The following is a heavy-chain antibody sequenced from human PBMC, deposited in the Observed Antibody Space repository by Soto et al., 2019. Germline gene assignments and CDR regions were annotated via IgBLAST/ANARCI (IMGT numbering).Heavy chain of an antibody. CDR3: AGQVAPHAFDI. CDR1: GGSISSGDYY. D-gene: IGHD2-15*01. CDR2: IYYSGST. V-gene: IGHV4-30-4*01. J-gene: IGHJ3*02. Sequence: SETLSLTCTVSGGSISSGDYYWSWIRQPPGKGLEWIGYIYYSGSTYYNPSLKSRVTISVDTSKNQFSLKLSSVTAADTAVYYCAGQVAPHAFDIWGQGTMVTVSS.